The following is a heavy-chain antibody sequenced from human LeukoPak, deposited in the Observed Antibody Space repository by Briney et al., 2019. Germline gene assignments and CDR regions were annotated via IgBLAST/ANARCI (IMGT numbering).Heavy chain of an antibody. D-gene: IGHD3-9*01. CDR2: ISSSSSYI. CDR1: GFIFSDYY. Sequence: PGGSLRLSCAASGFIFSDYYMNWIRQAPGKGLEWVSSISSSSSYIYYADSVKGRFTISRDNAKKSLFLQMNSLRAEDTAVYYCARATTYDILTGYSDYWGQGTLVTVSS. J-gene: IGHJ4*02. V-gene: IGHV3-11*06. CDR3: ARATTYDILTGYSDY.